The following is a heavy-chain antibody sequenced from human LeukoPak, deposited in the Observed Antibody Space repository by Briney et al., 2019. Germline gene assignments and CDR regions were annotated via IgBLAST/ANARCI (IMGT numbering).Heavy chain of an antibody. V-gene: IGHV4-59*12. CDR1: GGSMSPYH. Sequence: SETLSLTCTVSGGSMSPYHWGWIRQPPGKGLEWTGYIYYSGSTNYNPSLKSRVTISVDTSKNQFSLKLSSVTAADTAVYYCARGLDAFDIWGQGTMVTVSS. J-gene: IGHJ3*02. CDR2: IYYSGST. CDR3: ARGLDAFDI.